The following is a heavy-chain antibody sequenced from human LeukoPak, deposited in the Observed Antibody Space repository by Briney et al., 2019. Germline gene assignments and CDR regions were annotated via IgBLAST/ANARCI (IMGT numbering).Heavy chain of an antibody. V-gene: IGHV4-31*03. CDR1: GGSISNGDHY. CDR3: AGIMLSWREFDC. CDR2: IYYSGST. D-gene: IGHD1-26*01. J-gene: IGHJ4*02. Sequence: SETLSLTSTVSGGSISNGDHYWSWIRQHPGKGLEWIGHIYYSGSTYYNPSLKSRGIISVETSKNQFSLKLSSVTAADTAVYYCAGIMLSWREFDCWGQGTLVTVSS.